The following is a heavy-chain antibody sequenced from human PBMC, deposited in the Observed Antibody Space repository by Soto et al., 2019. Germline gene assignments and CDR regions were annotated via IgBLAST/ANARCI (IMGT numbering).Heavy chain of an antibody. CDR1: GFTVNNNY. D-gene: IGHD3-10*01. Sequence: EVQLVESGGGLIQPGESLRLSCAASGFTVNNNYMTWVRQAPGKGLEWVSFIDGDIRTYYADSVTGRFTMSRDTSKNTLYLQMDSLRAEESDLYYCARDRRINNGYFYYYYGMDVWGQVTTVTVSS. CDR2: IDGDIRT. CDR3: ARDRRINNGYFYYYYGMDV. V-gene: IGHV3-53*01. J-gene: IGHJ6*02.